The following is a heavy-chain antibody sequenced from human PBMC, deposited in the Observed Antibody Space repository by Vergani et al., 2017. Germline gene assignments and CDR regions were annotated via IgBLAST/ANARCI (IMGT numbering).Heavy chain of an antibody. J-gene: IGHJ4*02. CDR3: AASARSSGGSIDY. Sequence: QVQLQESGPGLVKPSQTLSLTCTVSGGSIRSGSYYWSWIRQPAGKGLEWIGRIYTSGSTNYNPSLKSRVTISVDTSKNQFSLKLSSVTAADTAVYYCAASARSSGGSIDYWGQGTLVTVSS. CDR1: GGSIRSGSYY. V-gene: IGHV4-61*02. D-gene: IGHD2-15*01. CDR2: IYTSGST.